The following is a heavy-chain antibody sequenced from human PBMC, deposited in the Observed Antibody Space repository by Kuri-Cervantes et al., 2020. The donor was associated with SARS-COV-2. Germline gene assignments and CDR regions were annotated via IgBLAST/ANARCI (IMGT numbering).Heavy chain of an antibody. V-gene: IGHV5-10-1*01. CDR2: IDPSDSYT. CDR1: GYSFTSYW. Sequence: GESLKISCKGSGYSFTSYWISWVRQMPGKGLEWMGRIDPSDSYTNYSPSFQGHVTISADKPISTAYLQWSSLKASDTAMYYCARRLEPTYYYDSSGYYYVFYYYGMDVWGQGTTVTVSS. J-gene: IGHJ6*02. D-gene: IGHD3-22*01. CDR3: ARRLEPTYYYDSSGYYYVFYYYGMDV.